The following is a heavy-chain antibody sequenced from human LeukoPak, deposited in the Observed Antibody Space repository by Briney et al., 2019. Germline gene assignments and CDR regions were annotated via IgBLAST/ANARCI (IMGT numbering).Heavy chain of an antibody. J-gene: IGHJ6*04. CDR2: ISTSGSTI. D-gene: IGHD7-27*01. CDR3: ARVWGYYYYGMDV. Sequence: GGSLRLSCAASGFTFSSYEMNWVRQAPGKGLEWVSYISTSGSTIYYADSVKGRFTISRDNAKNSLYLQMSSLRAEDTAVYYCARVWGYYYYGMDVWGKGTTVTVSS. V-gene: IGHV3-48*03. CDR1: GFTFSSYE.